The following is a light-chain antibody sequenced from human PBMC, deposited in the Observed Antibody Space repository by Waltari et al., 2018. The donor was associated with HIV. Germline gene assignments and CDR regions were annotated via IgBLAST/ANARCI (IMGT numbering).Light chain of an antibody. Sequence: QSVLTQPPSASGTPGQRVTISCSGTTSNVGSNFVSWYQQLPGTAPKLLIYRDNRRRSGVPDRFSGSKSGASASLAISGLRSEDEADYYCATWDGSLGGAYVFGAGTKVSVL. CDR1: TSNVGSNF. CDR3: ATWDGSLGGAYV. CDR2: RDN. V-gene: IGLV1-47*01. J-gene: IGLJ1*01.